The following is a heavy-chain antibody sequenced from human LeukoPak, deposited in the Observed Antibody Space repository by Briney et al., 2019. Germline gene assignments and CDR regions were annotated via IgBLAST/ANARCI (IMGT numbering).Heavy chain of an antibody. CDR3: AKVKWSSSGALDY. CDR2: INDGGGRT. CDR1: GFIFSSYA. Sequence: GGSLRLSCAASGFIFSSYAMNWVRQAPGKGLEWVSAINDGGGRTYYADSVKGRFSISRDDSKNTLYLQMNSLRVEDTAIYYCAKVKWSSSGALDYWGQGTLVSVSS. V-gene: IGHV3-23*01. J-gene: IGHJ4*02. D-gene: IGHD6-25*01.